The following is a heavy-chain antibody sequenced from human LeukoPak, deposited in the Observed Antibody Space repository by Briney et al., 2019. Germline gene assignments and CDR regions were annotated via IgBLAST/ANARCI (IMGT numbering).Heavy chain of an antibody. V-gene: IGHV3-21*01. CDR2: ISSSSSYI. Sequence: PGGSLRLSCAASGFTFSSYSMNWVRQAPGKGLEWVSSISSSSSYIYYADSVKGRYTISRDNAKNSLYLQMNSLRAEDTAVYYCARDGEIGIAVAGDYWGQGTPVTVSS. J-gene: IGHJ4*02. D-gene: IGHD6-19*01. CDR3: ARDGEIGIAVAGDY. CDR1: GFTFSSYS.